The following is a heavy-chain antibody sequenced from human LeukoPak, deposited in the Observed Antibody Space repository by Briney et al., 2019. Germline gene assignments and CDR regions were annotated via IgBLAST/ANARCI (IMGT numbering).Heavy chain of an antibody. V-gene: IGHV3-64*01. CDR1: GFTFSSYA. CDR3: ARVTGPRDY. Sequence: SGGSLRLSCAASGFTFSSYAMHRVRQAPGKGLEYVSVISSNGGSTYYANSVKGRFTISRDNSKNTLYLQMGSLRAEDMAVYYCARVTGPRDYWGQGTLVTVSS. CDR2: ISSNGGST. J-gene: IGHJ4*02.